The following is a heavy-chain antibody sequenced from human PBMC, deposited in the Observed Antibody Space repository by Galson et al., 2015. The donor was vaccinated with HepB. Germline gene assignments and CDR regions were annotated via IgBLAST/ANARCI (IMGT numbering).Heavy chain of an antibody. V-gene: IGHV3-23*01. CDR1: GFTFSSYA. Sequence: SLRLSCAASGFTFSSYAMSWVRQAPGKGLEWVSAISGSGGSTYYADSVKGRFTISRDNSKNTLYLQMNSLRAEDTAVYYCAKPRYYYGSGSEDYWGQGTLVTVSS. J-gene: IGHJ4*02. D-gene: IGHD3-10*01. CDR3: AKPRYYYGSGSEDY. CDR2: ISGSGGST.